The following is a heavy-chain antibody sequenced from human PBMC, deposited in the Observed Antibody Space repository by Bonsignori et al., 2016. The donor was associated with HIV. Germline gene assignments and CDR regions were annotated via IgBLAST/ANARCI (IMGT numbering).Heavy chain of an antibody. J-gene: IGHJ4*02. V-gene: IGHV1-18*01. CDR3: ARDDYGDYYFDY. CDR2: ISAYNGNT. Sequence: ASVKVSCKTSGYTFTNYGVSWVRQAPGQGLEWMGWISAYNGNTNYVENLQERLTMTTDTSTNTAYMELRSLRSDDTAVYYCARDDYGDYYFDYWGQGTLVTVSS. D-gene: IGHD4-17*01. CDR1: GYTFTNYG.